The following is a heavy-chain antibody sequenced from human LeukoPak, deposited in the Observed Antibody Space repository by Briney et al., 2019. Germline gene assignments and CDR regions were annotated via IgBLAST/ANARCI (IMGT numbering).Heavy chain of an antibody. D-gene: IGHD3-16*02. Sequence: SETLSLTCTVFGGSISSYYWSWIRQPPGKGLEWIGYIYYSGSTNYNPSLKSRVTISVDTSKNQFSLKLSSVTAADTAVYYCARGYDYVWGSYRFDYWGQGTLVTVSS. CDR1: GGSISSYY. CDR2: IYYSGST. V-gene: IGHV4-59*01. CDR3: ARGYDYVWGSYRFDY. J-gene: IGHJ4*02.